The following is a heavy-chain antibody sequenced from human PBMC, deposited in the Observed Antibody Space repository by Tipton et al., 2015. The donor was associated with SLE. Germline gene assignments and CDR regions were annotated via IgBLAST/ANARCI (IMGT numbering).Heavy chain of an antibody. CDR2: IYPGDSDT. D-gene: IGHD2-8*02. V-gene: IGHV5-51*01. CDR3: ARHWDIVLANRYYYYGMDV. CDR1: GYSFTSYW. J-gene: IGHJ6*02. Sequence: QLVQSGAEVKKPGESLKISCKGSGYSFTSYWIGWVRQMPGKGLEWIGIIYPGDSDTIYSPSFQGRVTISADKSVATAYLQWSSLQASDTAMYYCARHWDIVLANRYYYYGMDVWGQGTTVTVS.